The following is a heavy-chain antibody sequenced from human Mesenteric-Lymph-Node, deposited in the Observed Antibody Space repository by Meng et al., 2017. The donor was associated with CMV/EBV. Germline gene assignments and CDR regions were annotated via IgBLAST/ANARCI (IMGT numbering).Heavy chain of an antibody. J-gene: IGHJ3*02. Sequence: SETLSLTCTVSGGSISSGGYYWSWIRQHPGKGLEWIGYILYSGSSYSNPSLKSRLTMSVDTSQNQFSLKLNSVTAADTAVYYCAIPGDSDHAFDIWGRGTLVTVSS. V-gene: IGHV4-31*03. CDR2: ILYSGSS. CDR1: GGSISSGGYY. D-gene: IGHD1-14*01. CDR3: AIPGDSDHAFDI.